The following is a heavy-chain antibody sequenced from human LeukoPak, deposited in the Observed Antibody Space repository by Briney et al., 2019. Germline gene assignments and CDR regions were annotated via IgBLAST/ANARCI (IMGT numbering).Heavy chain of an antibody. CDR2: ISSSGSTI. CDR1: GFTFSDYY. V-gene: IGHV3-11*04. J-gene: IGHJ4*02. CDR3: AREYSSPDY. D-gene: IGHD6-13*01. Sequence: GGSLRLSCAASGFTFSDYYMSWIRQAPGKGREWGTYISSSGSTIYYEDPVKGRFTISRDNAKNSLYLQMNSLRAEDTAVYYCAREYSSPDYWGQGTLVTVSS.